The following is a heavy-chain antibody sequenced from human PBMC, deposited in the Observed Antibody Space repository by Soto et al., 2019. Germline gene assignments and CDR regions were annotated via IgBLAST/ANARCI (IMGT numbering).Heavy chain of an antibody. V-gene: IGHV5-51*01. D-gene: IGHD3-16*01. J-gene: IGHJ6*03. CDR2: IYPGDSDT. CDR1: ECNIVNHC. Sequence: NGSECNIVNHCGRRVRKKKGKGLEWMGIIYPGDSDTRYSPSFQGQVTISADKSISTAYLQWSSLKASDTAIYYCARHGDYYYYFMDVWGKGTTVTVS. CDR3: ARHGDYYYYFMDV.